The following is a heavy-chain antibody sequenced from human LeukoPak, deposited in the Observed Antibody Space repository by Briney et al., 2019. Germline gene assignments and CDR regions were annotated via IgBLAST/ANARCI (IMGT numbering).Heavy chain of an antibody. J-gene: IGHJ4*02. CDR3: ARDHLGGITMIVVVHSGNFDY. CDR2: ISYDGSNK. V-gene: IGHV3-30-3*01. CDR1: GFTFSSYA. Sequence: PGGSLRLSCAASGFTFSSYAMHWVRQAPGKGLEWVAVISYDGSNKYYADSVKGRFTISRDNSKNTLYLQMNSLRAEDTAVYYCARDHLGGITMIVVVHSGNFDYWGQGTLVTVSS. D-gene: IGHD3-22*01.